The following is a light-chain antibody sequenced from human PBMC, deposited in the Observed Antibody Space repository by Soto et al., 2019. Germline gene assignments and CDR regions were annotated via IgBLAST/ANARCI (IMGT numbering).Light chain of an antibody. CDR1: SSNIGSNS. CDR2: SDN. V-gene: IGLV1-44*01. CDR3: AVWDDSLDAWV. Sequence: QSVLTQPPSASGAPGQRVTISSSGGSSNIGSNSVTWYQQLPGTAPRLLIHSDNQRPSGVPDRFSGSRSGTSASLAITGLQSEDEADYYCAVWDDSLDAWVFGGGTKLTVL. J-gene: IGLJ3*02.